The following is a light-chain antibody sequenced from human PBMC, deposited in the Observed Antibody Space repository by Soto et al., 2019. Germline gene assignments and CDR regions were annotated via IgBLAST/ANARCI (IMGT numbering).Light chain of an antibody. Sequence: QSVLTQPPSASGSPGQSVTISCTGTSSDVGGYNYVSWYQHHPGKAPKLIIYDVFERPSGVPDRFSGSKSGNTASLTVSGLQTEDEAEYYCTSFAGSKDLLFGGGTQLTVL. CDR3: TSFAGSKDLL. CDR2: DVF. J-gene: IGLJ7*01. V-gene: IGLV2-8*01. CDR1: SSDVGGYNY.